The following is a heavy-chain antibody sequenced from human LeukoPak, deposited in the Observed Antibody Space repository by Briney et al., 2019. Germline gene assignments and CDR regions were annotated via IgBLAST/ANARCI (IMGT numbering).Heavy chain of an antibody. CDR2: IKQDGSEK. V-gene: IGHV3-7*01. J-gene: IGHJ6*03. CDR1: GFTFSSYG. Sequence: GGSLRLSCAASGFTFSSYGMSWVRQAPGKGLEWVANIKQDGSEKYYVDSVKGRFTISRDNAKNSLYLQMNSLRAEDTAVYYCARDLAVWVQGYYYYYMDVWGKGTTVTVSS. CDR3: ARDLAVWVQGYYYYYMDV. D-gene: IGHD3-16*01.